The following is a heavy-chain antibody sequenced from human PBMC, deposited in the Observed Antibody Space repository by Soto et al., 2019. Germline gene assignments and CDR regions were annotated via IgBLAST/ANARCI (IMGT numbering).Heavy chain of an antibody. J-gene: IGHJ5*01. CDR2: INHSGXX. CDR1: GGSFSGHY. V-gene: IGHV4-34*01. D-gene: IGHD3-22*01. CDR3: ARAVSMTVVVQADAPGKHYFDS. Sequence: PSETLSLTCAVYGGSFSGHYWTWVRQPPGKGLEXXGEINHSGXXXXXXXXXSRFTISVDTSKNQFSLKLTSVTAADTAVYYCARAVSMTVVVQADAPGKHYFDSWSQGTLVTV.